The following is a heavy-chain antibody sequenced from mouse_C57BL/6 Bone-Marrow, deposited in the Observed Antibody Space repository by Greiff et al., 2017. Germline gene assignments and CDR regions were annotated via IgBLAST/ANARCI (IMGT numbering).Heavy chain of an antibody. V-gene: IGHV5-4*03. J-gene: IGHJ4*01. CDR3: ARAVTVVATDYAMGY. CDR2: ISDGGSYT. Sequence: EVMLVEPGGGLVKPGGSLQLSCAASGFTFSSYAMSWVRQTPEKRLEWVATISDGGSYTYYPDNVKGRFTISRANAKKNLYLQMSHLKSEDTAMYYCARAVTVVATDYAMGYWGQGTSVTVSS. CDR1: GFTFSSYA. D-gene: IGHD1-1*01.